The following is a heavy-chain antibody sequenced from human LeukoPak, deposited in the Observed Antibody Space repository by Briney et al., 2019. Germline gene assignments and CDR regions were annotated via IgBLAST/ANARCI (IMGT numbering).Heavy chain of an antibody. J-gene: IGHJ4*02. D-gene: IGHD7-27*01. CDR1: GFTFSNYA. V-gene: IGHV3-23*01. CDR3: AKDPINWGSIYFDC. CDR2: ISGSSDNT. Sequence: GGSLRLSCEASGFTFSNYAMSWVRQAPGKGLEWVSSISGSSDNTNYADSVKGRFTISRDNSKNIQYLQMNSLTAEDTAVYWCAKDPINWGSIYFDCWGQGTLVTVSS.